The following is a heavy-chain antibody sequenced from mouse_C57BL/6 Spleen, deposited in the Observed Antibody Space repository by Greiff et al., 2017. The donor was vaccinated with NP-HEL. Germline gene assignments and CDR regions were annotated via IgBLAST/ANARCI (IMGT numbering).Heavy chain of an antibody. CDR2: ISGGGGNT. V-gene: IGHV5-9*01. D-gene: IGHD1-1*01. Sequence: EVMLVESGGGLVKPGGSLKLSCAASGFTFSSYTMSWVRQTPEKRLEWVATISGGGGNTYYPDSVKGRFTISRDNAKNTLYLQMSSLRSEDTALYYCARVYYGSSSWFAYWGQGTLVTVSA. CDR1: GFTFSSYT. J-gene: IGHJ3*01. CDR3: ARVYYGSSSWFAY.